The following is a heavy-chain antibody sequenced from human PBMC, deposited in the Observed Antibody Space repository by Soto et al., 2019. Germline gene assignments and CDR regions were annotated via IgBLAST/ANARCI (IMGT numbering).Heavy chain of an antibody. Sequence: ASVKVACKGSGYTFTSYDINWVRQATGQGLEWMGWMNPNSGNTGYAQKFQGRVTMTRNTSISTAYMELSSLRSEDTAVYYCARGIRVPAATVGYYYYYMDVWGKGTTVTSP. CDR1: GYTFTSYD. J-gene: IGHJ6*03. CDR3: ARGIRVPAATVGYYYYYMDV. V-gene: IGHV1-8*01. CDR2: MNPNSGNT. D-gene: IGHD2-2*01.